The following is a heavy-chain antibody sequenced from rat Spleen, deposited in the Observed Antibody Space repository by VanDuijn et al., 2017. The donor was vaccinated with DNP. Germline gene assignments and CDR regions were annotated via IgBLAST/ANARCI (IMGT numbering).Heavy chain of an antibody. D-gene: IGHD1-4*01. CDR1: GFSITTNY. V-gene: IGHV3-1*01. CDR2: ISYSGTS. J-gene: IGHJ2*01. CDR3: ARTSGFDY. Sequence: EVQLQESGPGLVKPSHSLSLTCSVTGFSITTNYWGWIRKFPGNKMEWIGHISYSGTSGYNPSLKSRIPITRDTSKNQFFLQLNSVTTEDTATYYCARTSGFDYWGQGVMVTVSS.